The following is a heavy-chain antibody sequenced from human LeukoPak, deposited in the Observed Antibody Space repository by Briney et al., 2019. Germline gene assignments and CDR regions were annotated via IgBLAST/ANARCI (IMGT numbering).Heavy chain of an antibody. CDR1: GFTFSSYA. Sequence: GGSLRLSCAASGFTFSSYAMSWVRQAPGKGLEWVSAISGSGGSTYYADSVKGRFTISRDNSKNTLYLQMNGLRAEDTAVYYCAKDTVVVPAANGGVFDYWGQGTLVTVSS. V-gene: IGHV3-23*01. D-gene: IGHD2-2*01. CDR2: ISGSGGST. J-gene: IGHJ4*02. CDR3: AKDTVVVPAANGGVFDY.